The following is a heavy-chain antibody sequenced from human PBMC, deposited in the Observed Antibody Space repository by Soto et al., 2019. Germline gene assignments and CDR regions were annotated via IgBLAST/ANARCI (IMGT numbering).Heavy chain of an antibody. CDR1: GFTFSSYS. J-gene: IGHJ5*02. D-gene: IGHD3-22*01. CDR2: ISSSSSTI. Sequence: GGSLRLSCAASGFTFSSYSMNWVRQAPGKGLEWVSYISSSSSTIYYADSVKGRFTISRDNAKNSLYLQMNSLRAEDTAVYYCAKDDTGCFDPWGQGTLVTVSS. V-gene: IGHV3-48*01. CDR3: AKDDTGCFDP.